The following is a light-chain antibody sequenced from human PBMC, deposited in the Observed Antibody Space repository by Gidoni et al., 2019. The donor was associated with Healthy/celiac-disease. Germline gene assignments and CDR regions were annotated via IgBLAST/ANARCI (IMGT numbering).Light chain of an antibody. V-gene: IGKV4-1*01. CDR1: QRVLYSHNNKNY. CDR3: QQYYSTPNT. J-gene: IGKJ2*01. CDR2: WAS. Sequence: DLVMPHSPDSLAVSLGERATINCKSSQRVLYSHNNKNYFTWYQQKPGQPPKLLIYWASTRDSGVPDRFRGSGSGTDFTLTISSLQAEDVAVYYCQQYYSTPNTFGQGTKLEIK.